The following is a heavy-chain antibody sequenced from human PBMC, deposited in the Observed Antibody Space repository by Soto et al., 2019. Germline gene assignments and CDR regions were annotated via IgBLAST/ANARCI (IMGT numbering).Heavy chain of an antibody. CDR1: GYTFTGYY. CDR3: ARILGYCISTSCPGGMDV. CDR2: INPNSGGT. D-gene: IGHD2-2*01. J-gene: IGHJ6*02. V-gene: IGHV1-2*04. Sequence: ASVKVSCTACGYTFTGYYMHWVRQAPGQGLEWMGWINPNSGGTNYAQKFQGWVTMTRDTSISTAYMELSRLRSDDTAVYYCARILGYCISTSCPGGMDVWGQGTTVTVSS.